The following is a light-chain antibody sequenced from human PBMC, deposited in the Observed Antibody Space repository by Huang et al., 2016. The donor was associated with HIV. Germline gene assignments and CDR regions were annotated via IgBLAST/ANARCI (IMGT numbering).Light chain of an antibody. V-gene: IGKV2-28*01. J-gene: IGKJ1*01. CDR3: MQVLQTPRT. CDR2: LGS. CDR1: QSLLHSNGYNY. Sequence: DIVMTQSPLSLPVTPGEPASISCRSSQSLLHSNGYNYLDWYLQKPGQSPKLRIYLGSNRASGVPDRFSGEASGTHFTLRIARVEAEDVGVYYCMQVLQTPRTFGQGTKVEIK.